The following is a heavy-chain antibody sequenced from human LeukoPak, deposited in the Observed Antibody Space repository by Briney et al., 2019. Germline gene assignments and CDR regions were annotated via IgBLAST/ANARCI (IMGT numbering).Heavy chain of an antibody. V-gene: IGHV4-59*08. CDR2: IFYSGST. CDR3: ARSQRRDGYLRDS. J-gene: IGHJ4*02. Sequence: SETLSLTCTVSGGSITSYYWSWIRQPPGKGLEWIGYIFYSGSTNYNPSLKSRVTISVDTSKNQFSLNLTSVTAADTAVYFCARSQRRDGYLRDSWAQGTMVTVSS. D-gene: IGHD5-24*01. CDR1: GGSITSYY.